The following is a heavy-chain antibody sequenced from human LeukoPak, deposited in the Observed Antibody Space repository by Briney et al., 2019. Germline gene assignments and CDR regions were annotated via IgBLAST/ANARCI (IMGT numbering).Heavy chain of an antibody. J-gene: IGHJ5*02. CDR1: GFIFSNYA. CDR2: ISGSGGST. Sequence: GGSLRLSCAASGFIFSNYAMSWVRQAPGKGLEWGSAISGSGGSTYYADSVKGRFTISRDNSKNTLYLQMNSLRAEDTAVYYCAKDGQWLVRGNNWFDPWGQGTRVTVSS. CDR3: AKDGQWLVRGNNWFDP. V-gene: IGHV3-23*01. D-gene: IGHD6-19*01.